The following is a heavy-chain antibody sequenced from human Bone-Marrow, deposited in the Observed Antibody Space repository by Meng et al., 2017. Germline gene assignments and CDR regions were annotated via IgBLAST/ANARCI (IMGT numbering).Heavy chain of an antibody. Sequence: GESLKISCAASGFTFSSYAMSWVRQAPGKGLEWVSAISGSGETTSYADSVKGRFTISRDNSKNTLYLQMNSLRAEDTAVYYCAKEIRPNDYWGQGTLVTVSS. V-gene: IGHV3-23*01. J-gene: IGHJ4*02. CDR1: GFTFSSYA. CDR3: AKEIRPNDY. CDR2: ISGSGETT.